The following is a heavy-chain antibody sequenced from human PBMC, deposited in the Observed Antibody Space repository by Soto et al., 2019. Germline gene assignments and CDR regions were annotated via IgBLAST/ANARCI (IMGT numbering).Heavy chain of an antibody. CDR2: ISSSSSTI. Sequence: PGGSLRLSCAASGFTFSSYSMNWVRQAPGKGLEWVSYISSSSSTIYYADSVKGRFTISRDNAKNSLYLQMNSLRDEDTAVYYCARDGYYYDSSGYYQPLEYWGQGTLVTVSS. D-gene: IGHD3-22*01. CDR3: ARDGYYYDSSGYYQPLEY. V-gene: IGHV3-48*02. J-gene: IGHJ4*02. CDR1: GFTFSSYS.